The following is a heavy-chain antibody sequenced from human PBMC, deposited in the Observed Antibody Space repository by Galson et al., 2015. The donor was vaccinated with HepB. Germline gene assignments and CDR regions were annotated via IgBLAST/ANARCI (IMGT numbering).Heavy chain of an antibody. CDR2: IRNKLNSYTT. Sequence: SLRLSCAASGFTFSDHYMDWVRQAPGKGLEWIGRIRNKLNSYTTEYAASVKGRFTISRDDSKNSLYLQMHSLKTEDTAVYYCARASHWAFDYWGQGTLVTVSS. CDR1: GFTFSDHY. J-gene: IGHJ4*02. CDR3: ARASHWAFDY. V-gene: IGHV3-72*01. D-gene: IGHD7-27*01.